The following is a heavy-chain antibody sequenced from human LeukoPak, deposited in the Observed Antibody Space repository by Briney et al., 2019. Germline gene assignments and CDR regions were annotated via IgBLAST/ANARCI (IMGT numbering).Heavy chain of an antibody. J-gene: IGHJ4*02. CDR1: GFTFGDYA. V-gene: IGHV3-49*04. CDR3: AREFGFVAAAGTKRFDY. Sequence: GGSLRLSCTASGFTFGDYAMNWVRQAPGKGLEWVGFIRSKAYGGPTEYAASVKGRFTISRDDSKILAYPQMSSLNTEDTAVFYCAREFGFVAAAGTKRFDYWGQGTLVSVSS. CDR2: IRSKAYGGPT. D-gene: IGHD6-13*01.